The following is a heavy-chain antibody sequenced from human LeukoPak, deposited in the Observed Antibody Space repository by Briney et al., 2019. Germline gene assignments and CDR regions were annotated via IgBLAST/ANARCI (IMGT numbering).Heavy chain of an antibody. D-gene: IGHD3-10*01. CDR2: AYYRSKWNI. Sequence: SQTLSLTCALSGDSVSGSPAVWNWIRQSPSRGLEWLGRAYYRSKWNIDYAESVKGRIAITPDTSKNQLSLQLDSVTPEDTAVYYCARGAVRGGTNFDYWGQGTLVAVSS. CDR3: ARGAVRGGTNFDY. J-gene: IGHJ4*02. CDR1: GDSVSGSPAV. V-gene: IGHV6-1*01.